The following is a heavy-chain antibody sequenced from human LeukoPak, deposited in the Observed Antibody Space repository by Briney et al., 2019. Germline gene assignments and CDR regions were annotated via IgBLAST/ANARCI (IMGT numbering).Heavy chain of an antibody. CDR3: ARGIVVVPAARPGYYYYMDV. V-gene: IGHV3-30*03. D-gene: IGHD2-2*01. J-gene: IGHJ6*03. CDR2: VSFDGSNE. CDR1: GFTFSSYG. Sequence: GGSLRLSCAASGFTFSSYGMHWVRQAPGTGLEWGAVVSFDGSNEYYADSVKGRFTISRDNSKNTLYLQLNSLRAEDTAVYYCARGIVVVPAARPGYYYYMDVWGKGTTVTVSS.